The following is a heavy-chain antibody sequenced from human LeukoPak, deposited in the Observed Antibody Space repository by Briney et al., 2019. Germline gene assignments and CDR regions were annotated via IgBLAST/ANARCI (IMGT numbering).Heavy chain of an antibody. CDR3: ARVGSGSYEASWFDP. V-gene: IGHV4-59*01. D-gene: IGHD3-10*01. CDR2: IYYSGST. CDR1: GGSISSYY. J-gene: IGHJ5*02. Sequence: SETLSLTCTVSGGSISSYYWSWIRQPPGKGLEWIGYIYYSGSTNYNPSLKSRVTISVDTSKNQFSLKLSSVTAADTAVYYCARVGSGSYEASWFDPWGQGTLVTVSS.